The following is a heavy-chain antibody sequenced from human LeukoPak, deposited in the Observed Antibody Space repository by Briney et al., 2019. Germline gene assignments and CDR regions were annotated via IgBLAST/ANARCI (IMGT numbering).Heavy chain of an antibody. J-gene: IGHJ3*02. CDR1: GYTFTGYY. D-gene: IGHD3-3*01. V-gene: IGHV1-2*02. Sequence: ASVKVSCKASGYTFTGYYMHWVRQAPGQGLEWMGWINPNSGGTNYAQKFQGRVTMTRDTSISTAYMELSRLRSDDTAVYYCARRITIFGVASDAFDIRGQGTMVTVSS. CDR2: INPNSGGT. CDR3: ARRITIFGVASDAFDI.